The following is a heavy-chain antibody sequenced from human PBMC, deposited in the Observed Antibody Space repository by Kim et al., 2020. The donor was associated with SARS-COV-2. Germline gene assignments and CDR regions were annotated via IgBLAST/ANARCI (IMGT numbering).Heavy chain of an antibody. J-gene: IGHJ4*02. V-gene: IGHV1-58*01. CDR2: T. CDR3: AADLLTGYCNY. Sequence: TNSAQKFQERVHITRDMSTSTAYMELSSLRSEDTAVYYCAADLLTGYCNYWGQGTLVTVSS. D-gene: IGHD3-9*01.